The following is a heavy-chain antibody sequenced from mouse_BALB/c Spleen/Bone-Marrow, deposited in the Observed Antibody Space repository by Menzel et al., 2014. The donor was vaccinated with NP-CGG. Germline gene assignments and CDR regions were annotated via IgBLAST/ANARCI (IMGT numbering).Heavy chain of an antibody. CDR2: IYPGDGDT. V-gene: IGHV1-82*01. Sequence: VKLQESGPELVKSGAPVKISCKASGYAFSSSWMNWVKQRPGQGLEWIGRIYPGDGDTKYNGKFKGKATLTADKSSSTAYMQLSSLTSVDSAVYFCARPLNWDPYAMDYWGQGTSVTVSS. CDR1: GYAFSSSW. D-gene: IGHD4-1*02. J-gene: IGHJ4*01. CDR3: ARPLNWDPYAMDY.